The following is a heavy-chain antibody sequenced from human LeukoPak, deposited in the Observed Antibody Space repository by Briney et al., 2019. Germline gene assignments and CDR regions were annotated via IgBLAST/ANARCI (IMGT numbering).Heavy chain of an antibody. J-gene: IGHJ3*02. D-gene: IGHD3-22*01. V-gene: IGHV4-39*01. CDR1: GGSISSSSYY. CDR3: ARGDSSGYKLGAFDI. Sequence: SETLSLTCTVSGGSISSSSYYWGWIRQPPGKGLEWIGSIYYSGSTYYNPSLKSRVTISVDTSKNQFSLKLSSVTAADTAVYYCARGDSSGYKLGAFDIWGQGTMVTVSS. CDR2: IYYSGST.